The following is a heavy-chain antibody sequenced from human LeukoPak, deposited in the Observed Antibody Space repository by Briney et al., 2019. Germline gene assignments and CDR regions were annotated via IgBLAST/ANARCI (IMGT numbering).Heavy chain of an antibody. D-gene: IGHD3-22*01. CDR3: ARIWAGYYDSRGAFDI. V-gene: IGHV4-59*01. Sequence: SETLSLTXTVSGGSISSYYWSWIRQAPGKGLEWIGYIYYSGSTNYNPSLKSRVTISVDTSKNQFSLKLSSVTAADTAVYYCARIWAGYYDSRGAFDIWGQGTMVTVSS. J-gene: IGHJ3*02. CDR1: GGSISSYY. CDR2: IYYSGST.